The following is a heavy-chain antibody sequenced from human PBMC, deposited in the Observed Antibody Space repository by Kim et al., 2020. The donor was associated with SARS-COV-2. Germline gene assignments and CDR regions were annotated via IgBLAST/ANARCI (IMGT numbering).Heavy chain of an antibody. Sequence: DKRYSPSLKSRLTITKDTSKNQVVLKMTKMDPVDTATYYCAHKFFLYGMDVWGQGATVIVSS. J-gene: IGHJ6*02. CDR2: DK. CDR3: AHKFFLYGMDV. V-gene: IGHV2-5*01.